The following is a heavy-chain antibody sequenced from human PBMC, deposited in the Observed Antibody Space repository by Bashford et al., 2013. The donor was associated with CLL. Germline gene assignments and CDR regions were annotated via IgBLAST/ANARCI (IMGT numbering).Heavy chain of an antibody. D-gene: IGHD2-15*01. J-gene: IGHJ5*02. Sequence: SDDPRPSPALSLVSPSMITTRTWIRHVPEGRDWSGVGCIYNSGGTYYNPSLKSRVSISVDTSKNQFSLRLTSVTAADTAVYYCAVCGGGSCYHQYNCFDPWGQGTLVTVSS. CDR1: VSPSMITT. CDR3: AVCGGGSCYHQYNCFDP. V-gene: IGHV4-4*08. CDR2: IYNSGGT.